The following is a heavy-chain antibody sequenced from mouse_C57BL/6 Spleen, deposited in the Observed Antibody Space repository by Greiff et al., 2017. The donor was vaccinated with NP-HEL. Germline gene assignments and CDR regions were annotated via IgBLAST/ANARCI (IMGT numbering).Heavy chain of an antibody. V-gene: IGHV1-64*01. J-gene: IGHJ2*01. Sequence: QVQLQQPGAELVKPGASVKLSCKASGYTFTSYWMHWVKQRPGQGLEWIGMIHPNSGSTNYNEKFKSKATLTVDKSSSTAYMQLSSLTSEDSAVYYCARYYYGSSYGDYRGQGTTLTVSS. CDR2: IHPNSGST. CDR3: ARYYYGSSYGDY. CDR1: GYTFTSYW. D-gene: IGHD1-1*01.